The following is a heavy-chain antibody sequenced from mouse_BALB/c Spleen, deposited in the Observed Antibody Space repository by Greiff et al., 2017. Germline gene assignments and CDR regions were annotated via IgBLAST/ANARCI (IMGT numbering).Heavy chain of an antibody. D-gene: IGHD2-2*01. V-gene: IGHV5-17*02. Sequence: EVQGVESGGGLVQPGGSRKLSCAASGFTFSSFGMHWVRQAPEKGLEWVAYISSGSSTIYYADTVKGRFTISRDNPKNTLFLQMTSLRSEDTAMYYCARCDYGYWFAYWGQGTLVTVSA. CDR2: ISSGSSTI. CDR1: GFTFSSFG. CDR3: ARCDYGYWFAY. J-gene: IGHJ3*01.